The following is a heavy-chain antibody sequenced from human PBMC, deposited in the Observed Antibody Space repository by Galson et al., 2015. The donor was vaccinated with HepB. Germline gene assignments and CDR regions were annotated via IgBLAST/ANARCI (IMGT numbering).Heavy chain of an antibody. CDR2: SDREDYDT. D-gene: IGHD4-11*01. CDR3: ATNKAAVTHEGFNI. J-gene: IGHJ3*02. CDR1: GYTLTELS. Sequence: SVKVSCKVSGYTLTELSVHWVRQAPGKGLECMGSSDREDYDTVYAENFEGRVTMTDDTSTDTTYMELSSLTSEDTAVYYCATNKAAVTHEGFNIWGHGTMVTVSS. V-gene: IGHV1-24*01.